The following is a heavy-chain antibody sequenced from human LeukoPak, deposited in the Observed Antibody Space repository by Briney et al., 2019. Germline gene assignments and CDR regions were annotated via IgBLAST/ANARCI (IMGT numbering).Heavy chain of an antibody. CDR2: IYYSGST. J-gene: IGHJ4*02. CDR1: GGSISSYY. D-gene: IGHD5-18*01. V-gene: IGHV4-59*01. CDR3: ARAGHSYGYDLRFDY. Sequence: SETLSLTCTVSGGSISSYYWSWIRQPPGKGLEWIGYIYYSGSTNYNPSLKSRVTISVDTSKNQFSLKLSSVTAADTAVYYCARAGHSYGYDLRFDYWGQGTLVTVSS.